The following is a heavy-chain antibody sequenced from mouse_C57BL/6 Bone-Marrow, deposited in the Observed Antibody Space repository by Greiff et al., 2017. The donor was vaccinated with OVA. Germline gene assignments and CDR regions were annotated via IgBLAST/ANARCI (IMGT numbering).Heavy chain of an antibody. J-gene: IGHJ3*01. CDR2: IDPSDSYT. Sequence: LQQPGAELVAPGASVKLSCKASGYTFTSYWMHWVKQRPGQGLEWIGEIDPSDSYTNYNQKFKGKSTLTVDKSSSTAYMQLSSLTSEDSAVYYCARENGYDGGTWFAYWGQGTLVTVSA. D-gene: IGHD2-2*01. CDR3: ARENGYDGGTWFAY. V-gene: IGHV1-69*01. CDR1: GYTFTSYW.